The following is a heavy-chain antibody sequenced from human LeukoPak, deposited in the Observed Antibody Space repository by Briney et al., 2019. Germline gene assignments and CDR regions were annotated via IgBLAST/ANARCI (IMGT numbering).Heavy chain of an antibody. CDR2: ISAYNGNT. V-gene: IGHV1-18*01. D-gene: IGHD5-12*01. CDR1: GYTFTSYG. J-gene: IGHJ4*02. CDR3: ARGYSGYSSVADC. Sequence: GASVTVSCKASGYTFTSYGISWVGQAPGQGVEWMGWISAYNGNTNYAQKLQCRVTMTTDTSTSTAYMERRSLRSDDTAVYYCARGYSGYSSVADCWGQGTLVTVSS.